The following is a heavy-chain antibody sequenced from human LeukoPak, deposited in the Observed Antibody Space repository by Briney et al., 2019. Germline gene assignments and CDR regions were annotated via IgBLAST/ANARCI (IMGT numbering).Heavy chain of an antibody. J-gene: IGHJ4*02. CDR2: MNPNSGNT. V-gene: IGHV1-8*03. Sequence: ASVKVSCKASGYTFTSYDINWVRQATGQGLEWMGWMNPNSGNTGYAQKFQGRVTITRNTSISTAYMELSSLRSEDTAVYYCARGKGEQSYAGLGYWGQGTLVTVSS. D-gene: IGHD3-16*01. CDR1: GYTFTSYD. CDR3: ARGKGEQSYAGLGY.